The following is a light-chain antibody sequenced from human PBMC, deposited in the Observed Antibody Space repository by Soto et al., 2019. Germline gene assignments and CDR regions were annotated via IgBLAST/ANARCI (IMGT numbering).Light chain of an antibody. V-gene: IGLV2-11*01. Sequence: QSALTQPRSVSGSPGQSVTISCTRTSSDVGGYNYVSWYQQHPGKAPKLMIYDVTQRPSGVPDRFSGSKSGNTASLTISGLQAGDEADYHCCSYAGSYTLLFGGGTKLTVL. CDR2: DVT. CDR1: SSDVGGYNY. J-gene: IGLJ2*01. CDR3: CSYAGSYTLL.